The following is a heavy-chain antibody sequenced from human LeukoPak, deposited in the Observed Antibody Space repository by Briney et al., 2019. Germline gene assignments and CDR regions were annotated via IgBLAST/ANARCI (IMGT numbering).Heavy chain of an antibody. D-gene: IGHD6-13*01. V-gene: IGHV4-39*01. CDR2: IYYSGST. CDR3: ARTEGYSSSCDY. CDR1: GGSISSSSYY. J-gene: IGHJ4*02. Sequence: SETLSLTCTVSGGSISSSSYYWGWIRQPPGKGLEWIGSIYYSGSTYYNPSLKSRVTISVDTSKNQFSLKLSSATAADTAVYYCARTEGYSSSCDYWGQGTLVTVSS.